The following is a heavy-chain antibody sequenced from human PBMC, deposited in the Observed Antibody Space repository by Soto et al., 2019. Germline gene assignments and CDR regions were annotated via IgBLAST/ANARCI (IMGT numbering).Heavy chain of an antibody. CDR3: ASARCSRCHCYCFAY. D-gene: IGHD2-2*01. J-gene: IGHJ4*02. Sequence: EVQLVESGEGLVQPGGSLRLSCAASGFTFSSYNLQWIRQAPGTGLELVSAISRSGGRTCYAASVKGRLTITRDNYKNTMWRQLGILSAEYMAGYYSASARCSRCHCYCFAYCRRGALVSVSS. CDR2: ISRSGGRT. CDR1: GFTFSSYN. V-gene: IGHV3-64*02.